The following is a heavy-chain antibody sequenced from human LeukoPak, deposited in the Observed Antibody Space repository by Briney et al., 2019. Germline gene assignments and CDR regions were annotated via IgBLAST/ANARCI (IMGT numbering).Heavy chain of an antibody. Sequence: PGGSLRLSCAASGFTFSSYSMNWVRQAPGKGLEWVSSISSSSSYIYYADSVKGRFTISRDNAKNSLYLQMNSLRAEDTAVYYCAKLPDYYGSGSYYNWFDPWGQGTLVTVSS. CDR3: AKLPDYYGSGSYYNWFDP. D-gene: IGHD3-10*01. CDR2: ISSSSSYI. CDR1: GFTFSSYS. V-gene: IGHV3-21*04. J-gene: IGHJ5*02.